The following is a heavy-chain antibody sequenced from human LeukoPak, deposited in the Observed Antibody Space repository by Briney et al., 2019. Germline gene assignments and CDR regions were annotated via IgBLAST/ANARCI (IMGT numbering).Heavy chain of an antibody. CDR3: ARDQGVPAATYDY. V-gene: IGHV3-48*04. CDR1: GFTFSSYS. CDR2: ISSSSSTI. J-gene: IGHJ4*02. Sequence: PGGSLRLSCAASGFTFSSYSMNWVRQAPGKGLEWVSYISSSSSTIYYADSVKGRFTISRDNAKNSLYLQMNSLRAEGTAVYYCARDQGVPAATYDYWGQGTLVTVSS. D-gene: IGHD2-2*01.